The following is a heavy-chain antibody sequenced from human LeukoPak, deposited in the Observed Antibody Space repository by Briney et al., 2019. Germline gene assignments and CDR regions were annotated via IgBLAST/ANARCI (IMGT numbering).Heavy chain of an antibody. J-gene: IGHJ3*02. Sequence: ASVKVSCKASGYTFTGYYMHWVRQAPGQGLEWMGIINPSGGSTSYAQKFQGRVTMTRDTSTSTVYMELSSLRSEDTAVYYCARASSYYYDSSGYFQGLAFDIWGQGTMVTVSS. CDR3: ARASSYYYDSSGYFQGLAFDI. D-gene: IGHD3-22*01. CDR1: GYTFTGYY. V-gene: IGHV1-46*01. CDR2: INPSGGST.